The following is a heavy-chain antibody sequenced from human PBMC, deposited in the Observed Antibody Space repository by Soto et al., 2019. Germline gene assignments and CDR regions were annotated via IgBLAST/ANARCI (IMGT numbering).Heavy chain of an antibody. Sequence: GGSLRLSCAASGFTVSSNYMSWVRQAPGKGLEWVSVIYSGGSTYYADSVKGRFTISRHNSKNTLYLQMNSLRAEDTDMNDCASTRNYYGSGSQERNGFDPWGQGTLVTVSS. CDR1: GFTVSSNY. CDR3: ASTRNYYGSGSQERNGFDP. D-gene: IGHD3-10*01. CDR2: IYSGGST. J-gene: IGHJ5*02. V-gene: IGHV3-53*04.